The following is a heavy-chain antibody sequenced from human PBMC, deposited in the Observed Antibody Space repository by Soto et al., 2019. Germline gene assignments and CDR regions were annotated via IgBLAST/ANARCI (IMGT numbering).Heavy chain of an antibody. CDR3: AKSFSSNWYDYFDY. D-gene: IGHD6-13*01. V-gene: IGHV3-23*01. CDR2: ISGSGATT. CDR1: GITFIADA. J-gene: IGHJ4*02. Sequence: GGSLRLSCAASGITFIADARSWVRQAPGKGLECVSAISGSGATTYYADSVKGRFTISRDKSKNTLYLQMNSLRAEDTALYYCAKSFSSNWYDYFDYWGQGSLVTVYS.